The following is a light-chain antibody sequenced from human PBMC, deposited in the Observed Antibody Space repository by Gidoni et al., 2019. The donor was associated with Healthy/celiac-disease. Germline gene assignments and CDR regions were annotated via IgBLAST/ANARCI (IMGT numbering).Light chain of an antibody. CDR3: QQYNNWPV. CDR2: GAS. V-gene: IGKV3-15*01. Sequence: EIVMTQSPATLSVSPGERATLSCRASQSVSSNLAWYQQKTGQAPRLLIYGASTRATGIPARCSGSGAGKEFHLTISRLQYEDVAVYYCQQYNNWPVFGQGTKVEIK. J-gene: IGKJ1*01. CDR1: QSVSSN.